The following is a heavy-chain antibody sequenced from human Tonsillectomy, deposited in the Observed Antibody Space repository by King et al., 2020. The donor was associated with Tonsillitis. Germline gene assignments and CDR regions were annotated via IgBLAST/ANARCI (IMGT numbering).Heavy chain of an antibody. Sequence: QLVQSGAEVKKPGSSVKVSCKASGGTFSSHTITWVRQAPGQGLECMGRITPIFGSPHYAQKFQGRVTITADESTSTAYMELRGLRIDDTAVYYCASRLGYFFPFDYWGQGPLVTVSS. V-gene: IGHV1-69*18. D-gene: IGHD5-18*01. CDR1: GGTFSSHT. CDR2: ITPIFGSP. CDR3: ASRLGYFFPFDY. J-gene: IGHJ4*02.